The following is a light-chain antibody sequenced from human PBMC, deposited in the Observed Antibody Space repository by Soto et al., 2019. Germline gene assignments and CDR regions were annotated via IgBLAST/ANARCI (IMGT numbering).Light chain of an antibody. CDR1: QSLRHHNGYYY. V-gene: IGKV2-28*01. CDR3: IQTLQAPYS. CDR2: LGS. Sequence: DIVMTQSPLSLPVTPGEPASISCRSSQSLRHHNGYYYLDWYLQKPGQSPQVLIYLGSNRASGVXDXXSDSGSGTVFTLKISRVEAEDVGVYYCIQTLQAPYSFGQGTKLEIK. J-gene: IGKJ2*01.